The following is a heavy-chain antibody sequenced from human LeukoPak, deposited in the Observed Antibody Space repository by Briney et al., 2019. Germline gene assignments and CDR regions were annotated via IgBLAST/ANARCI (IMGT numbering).Heavy chain of an antibody. CDR3: ARKFIVVVPATVNYYYYYMDV. Sequence: GASVKVSCEASGYNFTSYDINWVRQATGQGLEWMGWMNPNSGNTGYAQKFQGRVTMTRNTSISTAYMELSSLRSEDTAVYYCARKFIVVVPATVNYYYYYMDVWGKGTTVTVSS. D-gene: IGHD2-2*01. V-gene: IGHV1-8*01. CDR1: GYNFTSYD. J-gene: IGHJ6*03. CDR2: MNPNSGNT.